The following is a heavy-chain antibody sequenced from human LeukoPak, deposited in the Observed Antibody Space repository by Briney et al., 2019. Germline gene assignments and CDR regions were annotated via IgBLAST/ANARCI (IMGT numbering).Heavy chain of an antibody. V-gene: IGHV1-69*08. CDR3: AREEEIVVVPAAIWFDP. J-gene: IGHJ5*02. Sequence: GSSVKVSCKASGGTFSSYTISWVRQAPGQGLEWMGRIIPILGKANYAQKFQGRVTITADKSTSTAYMELSSLRSEDTAVYYCAREEEIVVVPAAIWFDPWGQGTLVTVSS. D-gene: IGHD2-2*02. CDR2: IIPILGKA. CDR1: GGTFSSYT.